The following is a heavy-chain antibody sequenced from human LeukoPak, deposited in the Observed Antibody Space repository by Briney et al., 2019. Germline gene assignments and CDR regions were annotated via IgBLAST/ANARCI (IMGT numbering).Heavy chain of an antibody. J-gene: IGHJ4*02. CDR3: GGDWGTVTIDY. Sequence: GGSLTLSCTASGLSFSIYRMSWVRQPPGKGLEWVSYISGRRSTIYYADSVKGRCTISRDNAKNSLYLQMSSLRDEDTAVYYCGGDWGTVTIDYWGQGTLVTVSS. CDR2: ISGRRSTI. D-gene: IGHD4-17*01. CDR1: GLSFSIYR. V-gene: IGHV3-48*02.